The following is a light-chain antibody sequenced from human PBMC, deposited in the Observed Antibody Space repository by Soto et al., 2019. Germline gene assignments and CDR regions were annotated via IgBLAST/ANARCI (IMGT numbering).Light chain of an antibody. CDR3: QHYNDRPPWT. V-gene: IGKV3D-15*01. J-gene: IGKJ1*01. CDR1: QSISSN. CDR2: GAS. Sequence: EVVMTQSPATLSVSPGDTVSLSCRASQSISSNLVWYQQKPGQAPRLLIYGASNRATGIPARFSGSGSGTEFTLTISTLQSEDFAVYYCQHYNDRPPWTFGQGTKVDIK.